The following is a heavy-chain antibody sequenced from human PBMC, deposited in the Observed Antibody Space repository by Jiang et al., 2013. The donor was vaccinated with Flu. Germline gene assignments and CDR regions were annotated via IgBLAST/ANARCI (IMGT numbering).Heavy chain of an antibody. D-gene: IGHD2-15*01. CDR2: INPSGGST. CDR3: ARDWLAATSYYYGMDV. Sequence: VQLVESGAEVKKPGASVKVSCKASGYTFTSYYMHWVRQAPGQGLEWMGIINPSGGSTSYAQKFQGRVTMTRDTSTSTVYMELSSLRSEDTAVYYCARDWLAATSYYYGMDVWGQGTTVTVSS. CDR1: GYTFTSYY. V-gene: IGHV1-46*01. J-gene: IGHJ6*02.